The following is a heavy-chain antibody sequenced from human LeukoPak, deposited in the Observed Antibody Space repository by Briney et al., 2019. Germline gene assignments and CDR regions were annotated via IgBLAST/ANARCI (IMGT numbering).Heavy chain of an antibody. CDR1: GFTFTSSA. CDR2: IVVGSGNT. V-gene: IGHV1-58*02. J-gene: IGHJ4*02. D-gene: IGHD6-19*01. Sequence: SVKVSCKASGFTFTSSAMQWARQARGQRLEWIGWIVVGSGNTNYAQKFQERVTITRDMSTSTAYMELSSLRSEDTAVYYCAAGHVGYSSGWYGYWGQGTLVTVSS. CDR3: AAGHVGYSSGWYGY.